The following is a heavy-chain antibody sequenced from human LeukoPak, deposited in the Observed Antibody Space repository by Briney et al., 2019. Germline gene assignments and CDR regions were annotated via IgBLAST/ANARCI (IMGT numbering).Heavy chain of an antibody. D-gene: IGHD3-9*01. J-gene: IGHJ4*02. Sequence: GASLRLSCAASGFTFSNYAMSWVRQAPGKGLEWVSAVSGRDTSTYYADSVKGRFTISRDNSKNTLYLQMNSLRAEDTAIYYCAKWGDYDVLTGYYDSDYWGQGTLVTSPQ. CDR3: AKWGDYDVLTGYYDSDY. CDR2: VSGRDTST. CDR1: GFTFSNYA. V-gene: IGHV3-23*01.